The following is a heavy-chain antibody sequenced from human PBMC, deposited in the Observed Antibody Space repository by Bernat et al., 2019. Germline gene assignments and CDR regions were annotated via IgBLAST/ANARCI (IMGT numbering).Heavy chain of an antibody. CDR2: IYYSGST. CDR1: GGSISSYY. CDR3: ARALYSGYELDY. D-gene: IGHD5-12*01. Sequence: QVQLQESGPGLVKPSETLSLTCTVSGGSISSYYWSWIRQPPGKGLEWIGYIYYSGSTNYNPSRKCRVTISVDTSKNQFSLKLSSVTAADTDVYYCARALYSGYELDYWDQGTLVTVSS. J-gene: IGHJ4*02. V-gene: IGHV4-59*01.